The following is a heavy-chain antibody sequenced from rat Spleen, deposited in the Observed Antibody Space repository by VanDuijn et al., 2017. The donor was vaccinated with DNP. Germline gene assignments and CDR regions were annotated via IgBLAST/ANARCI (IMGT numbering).Heavy chain of an antibody. CDR3: TTASTEGFAY. Sequence: EVQLVESGGGLVQPGRSLKLSCAASGFTFSNYYMAWVRQAPAKGLEWVAYISTGGGSTYYRDSVKGRFTISRDNAKSTLYLQMDSLRSEDTATYYCTTASTEGFAYWGQGTLVTVS. J-gene: IGHJ3*01. V-gene: IGHV5-27*01. CDR2: ISTGGGST. CDR1: GFTFSNYY. D-gene: IGHD1-11*01.